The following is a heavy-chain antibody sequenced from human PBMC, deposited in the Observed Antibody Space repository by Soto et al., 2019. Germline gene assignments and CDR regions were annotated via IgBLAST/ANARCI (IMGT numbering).Heavy chain of an antibody. Sequence: QVQLQESGPGLVKPSQTLSLTCTVSGGSISSGDYYWSWIRQPPGKGLEWIGYIYYSGSTYYNPSLKSRITMSVDTSKNQFSLKLGSVTAADTAVYYCARERWDSYGKMWDYWGQGTLVTVSS. V-gene: IGHV4-30-4*01. CDR1: GGSISSGDYY. J-gene: IGHJ4*02. CDR2: IYYSGST. D-gene: IGHD5-18*01. CDR3: ARERWDSYGKMWDY.